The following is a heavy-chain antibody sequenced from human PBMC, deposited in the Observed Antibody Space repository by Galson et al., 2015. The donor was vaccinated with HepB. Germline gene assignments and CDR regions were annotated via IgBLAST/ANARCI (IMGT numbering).Heavy chain of an antibody. CDR1: GSTFINSA. J-gene: IGHJ3*02. Sequence: SVKVSCKASGSTFINSAVQWVRQARGQRLEWIGWIVVGSGNTNYAQKFQERVTITRDMSTNTAYMELGSLRFEDTAVYYCAAVAGPLHAFDIWGQGTMVTVSS. CDR2: IVVGSGNT. V-gene: IGHV1-58*01. D-gene: IGHD6-19*01. CDR3: AAVAGPLHAFDI.